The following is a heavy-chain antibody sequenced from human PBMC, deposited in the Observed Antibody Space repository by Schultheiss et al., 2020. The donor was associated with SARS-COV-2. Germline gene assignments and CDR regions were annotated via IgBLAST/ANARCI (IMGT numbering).Heavy chain of an antibody. CDR3: ARDGTYYYDSSGYYYVHGFDP. CDR1: GYSFTRYW. J-gene: IGHJ5*02. V-gene: IGHV5-51*01. Sequence: GESLKISCQGSGYSFTRYWLGWVRQMPGKGLEWMGIIYPDDSDTRYSPSFQGQVTISADKSIRIAYLHWNSLKASDTAMYYCARDGTYYYDSSGYYYVHGFDPWGQGTLVTVSS. D-gene: IGHD3-22*01. CDR2: IYPDDSDT.